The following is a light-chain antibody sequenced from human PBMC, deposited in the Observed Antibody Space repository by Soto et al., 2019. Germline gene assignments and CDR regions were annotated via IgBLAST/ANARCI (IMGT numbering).Light chain of an antibody. CDR3: QQGSNWPLT. J-gene: IGKJ4*01. CDR1: QSVSTS. CDR2: DAF. Sequence: EIVLTQSPATLSLSPGERATLSCRASQSVSTSLAWYQQRPGQAPRLLVYDAFNRATGIPARFSGSGSGTDFTLTISSLEPEDFATYYWQQGSNWPLTFGGGTKVEVK. V-gene: IGKV3-11*01.